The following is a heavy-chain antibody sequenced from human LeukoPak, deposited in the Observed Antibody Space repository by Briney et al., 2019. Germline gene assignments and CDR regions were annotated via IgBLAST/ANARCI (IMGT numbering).Heavy chain of an antibody. V-gene: IGHV3-7*01. J-gene: IGHJ4*02. D-gene: IGHD2-15*01. CDR1: GFIFTDYW. CDR2: IKQDGSEK. Sequence: GGSLRLSCAASGFIFTDYWMYSVRQAPGKGLEWVANIKQDGSEKYYVDSVKGRFTISRDNAKNSVYMQMNSLRAEDTAVYSCARQRRYCSGDSCYQRTFDFWGQGTLVTVSS. CDR3: ARQRRYCSGDSCYQRTFDF.